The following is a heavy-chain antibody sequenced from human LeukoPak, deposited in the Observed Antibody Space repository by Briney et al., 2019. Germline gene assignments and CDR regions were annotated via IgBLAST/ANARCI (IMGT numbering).Heavy chain of an antibody. V-gene: IGHV1-46*01. Sequence: ASVKVSCKASGGTFSNYAISWVRQAPGQGLEWMGIINPSGGSTSYAQKFQGRVTMTRDTSTSTVYMELSSLRSEDTAVYYCAREIGPIQLHLWGSAFDSWGQGTLVTVSS. J-gene: IGHJ4*02. CDR3: AREIGPIQLHLWGSAFDS. D-gene: IGHD5-18*01. CDR2: INPSGGST. CDR1: GGTFSNYA.